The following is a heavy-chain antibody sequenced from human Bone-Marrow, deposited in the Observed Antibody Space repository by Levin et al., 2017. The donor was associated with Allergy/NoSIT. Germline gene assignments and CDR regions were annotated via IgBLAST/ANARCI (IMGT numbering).Heavy chain of an antibody. Sequence: SETLSLTCAVSGGSINSTNWWSWVRQPPGTGLEWIGEIYHSGGTNYSPSLKSRVTISVDRSKNHFSLNLRSVTAADTALYYCATRPRVLLWLGELSHFDYWGQGILVTVSS. D-gene: IGHD3-10*01. CDR1: GGSINSTNW. V-gene: IGHV4-4*02. J-gene: IGHJ4*02. CDR2: IYHSGGT. CDR3: ATRPRVLLWLGELSHFDY.